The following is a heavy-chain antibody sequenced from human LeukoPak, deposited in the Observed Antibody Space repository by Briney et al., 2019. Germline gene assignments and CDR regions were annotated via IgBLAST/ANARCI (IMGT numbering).Heavy chain of an antibody. CDR3: AKAFSTTKKNKYQLLHPLYYFDY. V-gene: IGHV3-9*01. CDR1: GFAFDDYA. D-gene: IGHD2-2*02. CDR2: ISWNSGSI. Sequence: GRSLRLSCAASGFAFDDYAMPWVRQAPGKGLEWVSGISWNSGSIGYADSVKGRFTISRDNAKNSLYLQMNSLRAEDTALYYCAKAFSTTKKNKYQLLHPLYYFDYWGQGTLVTVSS. J-gene: IGHJ4*02.